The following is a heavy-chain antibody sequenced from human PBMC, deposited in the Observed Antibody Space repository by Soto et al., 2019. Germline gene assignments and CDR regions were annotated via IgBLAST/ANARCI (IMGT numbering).Heavy chain of an antibody. Sequence: PSETLSLTCTVSGGSISSSSYYWGWIRQPPGKGLEWTGSIYYSGSTYYNPSLKSRVTISVDTSKNQFSLKLSSVTAADTAVYYCARSQTWFGEIRGQYFDYWGQGTLVTVSS. J-gene: IGHJ4*02. D-gene: IGHD3-10*01. CDR2: IYYSGST. CDR3: ARSQTWFGEIRGQYFDY. CDR1: GGSISSSSYY. V-gene: IGHV4-39*01.